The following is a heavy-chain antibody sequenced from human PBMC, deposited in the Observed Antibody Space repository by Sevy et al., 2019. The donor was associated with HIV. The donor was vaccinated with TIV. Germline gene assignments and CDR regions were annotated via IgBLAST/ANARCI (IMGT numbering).Heavy chain of an antibody. D-gene: IGHD6-13*01. V-gene: IGHV3-23*01. Sequence: GGSLRLSCAASGFTFSTYTMNWVRQAPGKGLEWVSAISGSGGSTYYADSVKGRFTISRDKSKNTLFLQMSSLRAEDTAVYYCAKGDSTFYGLDVWGQGTTVTVSS. CDR3: AKGDSTFYGLDV. CDR1: GFTFSTYT. J-gene: IGHJ6*02. CDR2: ISGSGGST.